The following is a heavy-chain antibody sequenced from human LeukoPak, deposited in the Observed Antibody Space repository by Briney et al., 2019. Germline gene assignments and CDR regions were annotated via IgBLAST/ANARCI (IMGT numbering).Heavy chain of an antibody. Sequence: SETLSLTCAVYGGSFIGYYWSWSRQPPGKGLEWIGEINHSGSTNYNPSLKSRVTISVDTSKNQFSLKLSSVTAADTAVYYCARFRDYVWGSYRYCDWFDPLGQGTLVTVSS. CDR1: GGSFIGYY. D-gene: IGHD3-16*02. V-gene: IGHV4-34*01. CDR2: INHSGST. J-gene: IGHJ5*02. CDR3: ARFRDYVWGSYRYCDWFDP.